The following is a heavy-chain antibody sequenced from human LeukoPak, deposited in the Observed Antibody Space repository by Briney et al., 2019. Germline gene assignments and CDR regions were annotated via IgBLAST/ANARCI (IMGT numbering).Heavy chain of an antibody. CDR1: GGSISSSSYY. CDR2: IYYSGST. D-gene: IGHD4-17*01. V-gene: IGHV4-39*01. J-gene: IGHJ6*02. CDR3: ARLSLAYGDYYYYGMDV. Sequence: SETLSLTCTVSGGSISSSSYYWGWIRQPPEKGLEWIGSIYYSGSTYYNPSLKSRVTISVDTSKNQFSLKLSSVTAADTAVYYCARLSLAYGDYYYYGMDVWGQGTTVTVSS.